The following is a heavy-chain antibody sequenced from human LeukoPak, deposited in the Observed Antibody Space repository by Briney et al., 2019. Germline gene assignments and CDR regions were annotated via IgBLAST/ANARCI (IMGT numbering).Heavy chain of an antibody. Sequence: PSETLSLTCTVSGGSISSGDYYWSWIRQPPGKGLEWIGYIYYSGSTYYNPSLKSRVTISVDTSKNQFSLKLSSVTAADTAVYYCARGGMVVAAKALDPWGQGTLVTVSS. CDR1: GGSISSGDYY. CDR2: IYYSGST. CDR3: ARGGMVVAAKALDP. J-gene: IGHJ5*02. V-gene: IGHV4-30-4*08. D-gene: IGHD2-15*01.